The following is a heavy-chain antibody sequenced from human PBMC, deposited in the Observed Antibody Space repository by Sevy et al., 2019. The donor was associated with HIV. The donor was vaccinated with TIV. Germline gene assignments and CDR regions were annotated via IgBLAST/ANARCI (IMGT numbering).Heavy chain of an antibody. CDR3: ARIDYYDSSGYFDY. Sequence: SETLSLTCTVSGGSISSYDWSWSWQPPGKGLERIGYSYYSGSTNYNPSLKSRVTISVDTSKNQFSLKLSSVTAADTAVYYCARIDYYDSSGYFDYWGQGTLVTVSS. J-gene: IGHJ4*02. V-gene: IGHV4-59*01. D-gene: IGHD3-22*01. CDR2: SYYSGST. CDR1: GGSISSYD.